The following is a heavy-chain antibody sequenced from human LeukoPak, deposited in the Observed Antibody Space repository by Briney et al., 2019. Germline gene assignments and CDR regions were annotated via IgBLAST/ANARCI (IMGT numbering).Heavy chain of an antibody. CDR1: GGSISSSSYY. CDR2: IYYSGST. J-gene: IGHJ6*03. D-gene: IGHD6-19*01. V-gene: IGHV4-39*07. Sequence: PSETLSLTCTVSGGSISSSSYYWGWIRQPPGKGLEWIGSIYYSGSTYYNPSLKSRVTISVDTSKNQFSLRLSSVTAADTAVYYCARGGQWLVSWVYYYYYYMDVWGKGTTVTVSS. CDR3: ARGGQWLVSWVYYYYYYMDV.